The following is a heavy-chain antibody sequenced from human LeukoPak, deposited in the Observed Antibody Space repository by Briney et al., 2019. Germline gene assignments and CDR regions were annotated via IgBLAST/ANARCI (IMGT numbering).Heavy chain of an antibody. CDR2: IRYDGTRQ. Sequence: GGSLRLSCAASGFAFSTYGIHWVRQAPGKGLEWVSFIRYDGTRQYYSDSVKGRFTISRDNSKNMAFLQMNSLTTEDTAVYYCSNLRLGTPKGVRLDDWGQGTLVTVSS. CDR1: GFAFSTYG. V-gene: IGHV3-30*02. J-gene: IGHJ4*02. CDR3: SNLRLGTPKGVRLDD. D-gene: IGHD1-26*01.